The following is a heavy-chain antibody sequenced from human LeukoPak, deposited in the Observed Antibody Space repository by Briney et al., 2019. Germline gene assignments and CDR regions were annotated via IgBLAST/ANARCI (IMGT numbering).Heavy chain of an antibody. J-gene: IGHJ4*02. CDR3: ARGGETRRYFDY. CDR2: INHSGST. V-gene: IGHV4-34*01. CDR1: GGSFSGYY. Sequence: SETLSLTCAVYGGSFSGYYWSWIRQPPGKGREGIGEINHSGSTNYNPSLKSRVTISVDTSKNQFSLNLSSVNAADRAVYSLARGGETRRYFDYWGQGTLVTVSS.